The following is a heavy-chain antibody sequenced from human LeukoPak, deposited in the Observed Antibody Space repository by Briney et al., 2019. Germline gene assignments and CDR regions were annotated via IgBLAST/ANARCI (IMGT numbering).Heavy chain of an antibody. Sequence: KASETLSLTCTVSGGSISSSSYYWGWIRQPPGKGLEWIGSIYYSGSTYYNPSLKSRVTISVDTSKNQLSLKLSSVTAADTAVYYCARQSSSAGWFDPWGQGTLVTVSS. CDR3: ARQSSSAGWFDP. CDR1: GGSISSSSYY. CDR2: IYYSGST. V-gene: IGHV4-39*01. D-gene: IGHD3-16*01. J-gene: IGHJ5*02.